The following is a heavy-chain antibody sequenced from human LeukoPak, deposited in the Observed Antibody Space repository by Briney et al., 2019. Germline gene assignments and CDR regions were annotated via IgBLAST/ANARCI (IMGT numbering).Heavy chain of an antibody. J-gene: IGHJ1*01. Sequence: GGSLRLSCAASGFTFSSYAMHWVRQAPGKGLEWVAVISYDGSNKYYADSVKGRFTISRDISKNTLFLQMNSLRAEDTAVYYCATSNYYDSSGFHFRDWGQGTVVTVSS. CDR2: ISYDGSNK. V-gene: IGHV3-30*14. D-gene: IGHD3-22*01. CDR3: ATSNYYDSSGFHFRD. CDR1: GFTFSSYA.